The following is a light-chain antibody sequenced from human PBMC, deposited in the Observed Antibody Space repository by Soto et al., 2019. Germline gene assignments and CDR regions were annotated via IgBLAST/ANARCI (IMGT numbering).Light chain of an antibody. CDR1: SIDVGGSNY. V-gene: IGLV2-11*01. J-gene: IGLJ1*01. CDR2: DVS. CDR3: CSYAVTFYV. Sequence: QSVPTQPRSVSGSPGQSGTISCTEPSIDVGGSNYVSWYPQHPGKAPKLMIYDVSERPSGVPDRFSGSKSGNTASLTISGLQAEDEADYYCCSYAVTFYVFGTGTKVTVL.